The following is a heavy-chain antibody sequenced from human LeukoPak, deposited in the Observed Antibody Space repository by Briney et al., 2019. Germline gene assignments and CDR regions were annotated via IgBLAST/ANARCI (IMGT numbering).Heavy chain of an antibody. J-gene: IGHJ5*02. D-gene: IGHD3-22*01. CDR1: GGTFSSYA. V-gene: IGHV1-69*06. CDR2: IIPIFGTA. CDR3: ARKVPNDSSGYYYRGQFDP. Sequence: GASVKVSCKASGGTFSSYAISWVRQAPGQGLEWMGGIIPIFGTANYAQKFQGRVTITAGKSTSTAYMELSSLRSEDTAVYYCARKVPNDSSGYYYRGQFDPWGQGTLVTVSS.